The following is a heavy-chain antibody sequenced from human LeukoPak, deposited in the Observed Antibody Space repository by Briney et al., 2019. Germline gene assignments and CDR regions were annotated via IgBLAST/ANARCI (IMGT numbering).Heavy chain of an antibody. CDR2: ISGSGGST. D-gene: IGHD6-19*01. CDR3: ARDLSGWSYWFDP. V-gene: IGHV3-23*01. CDR1: GFTFSSYG. J-gene: IGHJ5*02. Sequence: PGGTLRLSCAASGFTFSSYGMSWVRQAPGKGLEWVSAISGSGGSTYYADSVKGRFTISRDNSKNTLYLQMNSLRAEDTAVYYCARDLSGWSYWFDPWGQGTLVTVSS.